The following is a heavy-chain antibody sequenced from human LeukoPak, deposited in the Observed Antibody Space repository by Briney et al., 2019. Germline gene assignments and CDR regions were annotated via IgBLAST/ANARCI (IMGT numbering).Heavy chain of an antibody. CDR3: ARDVNRYCSSTSCLGYFQH. D-gene: IGHD2-2*01. J-gene: IGHJ1*01. CDR2: IWYDGSNK. V-gene: IGHV3-33*01. Sequence: GGSLRLSCAASGFTFSSYGMHWVRQAPGKGLEWVAVIWYDGSNKYYADSVKGRFTISRDNSKNTLYLQMNSLRAEDMAVYYCARDVNRYCSSTSCLGYFQHWGQGTLVTVSS. CDR1: GFTFSSYG.